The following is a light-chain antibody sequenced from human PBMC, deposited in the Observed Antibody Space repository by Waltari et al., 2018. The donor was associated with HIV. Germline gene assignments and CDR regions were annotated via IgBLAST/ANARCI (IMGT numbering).Light chain of an antibody. CDR1: SSDVGAYDY. CDR2: DVN. J-gene: IGLJ3*02. V-gene: IGLV2-23*02. CDR3: CSYAGIRTLV. Sequence: QSALTQPASVSGSPGQSITISCTGTSSDVGAYDYVSWYQQYPGKAPKFMIYDVNKRPSGVPSRFSGSKSGNTASLTISGLQAEDEADYYCCSYAGIRTLVFGGGTKVTVL.